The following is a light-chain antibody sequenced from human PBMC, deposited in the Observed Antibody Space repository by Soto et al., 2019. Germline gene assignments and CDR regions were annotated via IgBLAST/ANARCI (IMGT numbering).Light chain of an antibody. CDR2: NTN. J-gene: IGLJ2*01. Sequence: QAVVTQEPSLTVSPGGTVTLTCGSSTGAVTSGHYAYWFQQKTGQAPRTLIHNTNKKHSWTPARFSGSLLGGKAALTLSGAQPEDEADYYCLLYYVVAVVFGGGTKLTVL. V-gene: IGLV7-46*01. CDR3: LLYYVVAVV. CDR1: TGAVTSGHY.